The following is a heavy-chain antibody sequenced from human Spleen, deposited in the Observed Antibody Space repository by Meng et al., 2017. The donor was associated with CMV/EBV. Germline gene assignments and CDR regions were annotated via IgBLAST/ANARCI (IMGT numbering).Heavy chain of an antibody. CDR3: ARFTTVTHGFGYYYGMDV. D-gene: IGHD4-17*01. CDR1: GFTFSGYA. J-gene: IGHJ6*02. V-gene: IGHV3-23*03. CDR2: IFSGSSST. Sequence: GESLKISCAASGFTFSGYAMSWVRQAPGQGLEWVAVIFSGSSSTDYADSVKGRFTISRDNSKKTLYLQMNSLRAENTALYYCARFTTVTHGFGYYYGMDVWGQGTTVTVSS.